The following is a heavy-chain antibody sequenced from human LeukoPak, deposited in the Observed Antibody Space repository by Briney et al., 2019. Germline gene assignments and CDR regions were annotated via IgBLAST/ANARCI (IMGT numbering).Heavy chain of an antibody. Sequence: ASVKVSCKASGYTFTSYDINWVRQATGQGLEWMGWMNPNSGNTGYAQKFQGRVTMTRNTSISTAYMELSSLRSEDTAVYYCARAPDWGYYFDYWGQGTLVTVSS. CDR2: MNPNSGNT. D-gene: IGHD7-27*01. J-gene: IGHJ4*02. CDR3: ARAPDWGYYFDY. CDR1: GYTFTSYD. V-gene: IGHV1-8*01.